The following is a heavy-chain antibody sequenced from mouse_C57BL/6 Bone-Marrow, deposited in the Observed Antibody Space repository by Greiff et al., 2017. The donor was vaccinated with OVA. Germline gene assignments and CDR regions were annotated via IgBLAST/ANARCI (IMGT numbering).Heavy chain of an antibody. D-gene: IGHD1-1*01. J-gene: IGHJ3*01. CDR3: ARDYYGSSYAWFAY. CDR2: ISDGGSYT. V-gene: IGHV5-4*01. Sequence: EVQVVESGGGLVKPGGSLKLSCAASGFTFSSYAMSWVRQTPEKMLEWVATISDGGSYTYYPDNVKGRFTISRDNAKNNLYLQMSHLKSEDTAMYYCARDYYGSSYAWFAYWGQGTLVTVSA. CDR1: GFTFSSYA.